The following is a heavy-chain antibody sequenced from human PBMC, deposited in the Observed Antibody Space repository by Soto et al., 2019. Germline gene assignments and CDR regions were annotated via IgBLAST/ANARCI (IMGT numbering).Heavy chain of an antibody. CDR2: ISPNNGNT. V-gene: IGHV1-18*01. J-gene: IGHJ3*02. CDR3: ARTRAVIDAFDI. CDR1: GGTFSSYA. D-gene: IGHD3-3*01. Sequence: ASVKVSCKASGGTFSSYAISWVRQAPGQGLEWMGWISPNNGNTNYAQKFQGRVTMTTDTSTSTAYMELRSLRSDDTAVYYCARTRAVIDAFDIWGQGTMVTV.